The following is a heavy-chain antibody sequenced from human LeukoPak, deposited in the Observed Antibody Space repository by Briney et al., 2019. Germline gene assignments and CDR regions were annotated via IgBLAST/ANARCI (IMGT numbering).Heavy chain of an antibody. CDR1: GGSASSYY. J-gene: IGHJ4*02. Sequence: SEPLSLTCTASGGSASSYYWSWIRQPAGKGLEWIGRVYTNGSTNYNPSLKSRVTMSVDTSKNQFSLKLSSVTAADTAMYYCARDSRGYYGSGSYLDYWGQGTLVTVSS. CDR2: VYTNGST. D-gene: IGHD3-10*01. CDR3: ARDSRGYYGSGSYLDY. V-gene: IGHV4-4*07.